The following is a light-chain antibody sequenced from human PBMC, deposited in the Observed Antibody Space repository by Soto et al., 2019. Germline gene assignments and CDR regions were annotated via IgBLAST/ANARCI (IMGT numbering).Light chain of an antibody. V-gene: IGLV7-43*01. Sequence: QTVVTQEPSLTVSPGGTVTLTCASSTGAVTSHYYPNWFQQKPGQAPRPLIYSTTDTYSWTPARFSGSLLGGKAALTLSDVQPEDEAEYYCLLFSGGGWVFGGGTKLTVL. CDR2: STT. J-gene: IGLJ3*02. CDR1: TGAVTSHYY. CDR3: LLFSGGGWV.